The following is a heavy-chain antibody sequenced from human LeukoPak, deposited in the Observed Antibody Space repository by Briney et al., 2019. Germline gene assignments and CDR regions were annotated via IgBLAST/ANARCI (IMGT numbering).Heavy chain of an antibody. CDR3: AREGSGSYYLPPFDY. Sequence: PGGSLRLSCAASGFTFSSYWMHWVRQAPGKGLVWVSRINTDGSSTSYADSVKGRFTISRDNAKNTLYLQMNSLRAEDTAVYYCAREGSGSYYLPPFDYWGQGTLVTVSS. V-gene: IGHV3-74*01. CDR2: INTDGSST. CDR1: GFTFSSYW. J-gene: IGHJ4*02. D-gene: IGHD3-10*01.